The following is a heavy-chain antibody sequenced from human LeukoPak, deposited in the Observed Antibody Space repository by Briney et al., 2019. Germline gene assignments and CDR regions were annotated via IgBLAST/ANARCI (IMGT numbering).Heavy chain of an antibody. CDR2: INQDGSVK. Sequence: GGSLRLSWAASGFTVGGTYMSWVRQAPGKGLEWVANINQDGSVKYYVDSVKGRFTISRDNAKNSLYLRVNSLRAEDTAIYYCARIGYSSSSMDYWGQGTLVTVSS. J-gene: IGHJ4*02. CDR3: ARIGYSSSSMDY. V-gene: IGHV3-7*01. D-gene: IGHD6-6*01. CDR1: GFTVGGTY.